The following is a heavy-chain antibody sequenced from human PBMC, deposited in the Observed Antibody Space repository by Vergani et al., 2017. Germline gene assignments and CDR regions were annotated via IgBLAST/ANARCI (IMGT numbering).Heavy chain of an antibody. CDR1: GFSFPGYA. D-gene: IGHD5-12*01. CDR2: VSGSSATP. J-gene: IGHJ4*02. CDR3: TKGSRGYTGYFFDY. Sequence: EVQLLESGGGLVQPGGSLSLSFEASGFSFPGYAMSWFRQAPGRGMEWVSSVSGSSATPYYADSVKGRFIISRDNSKNTLHLQMNSLRADDTAVYYCTKGSRGYTGYFFDYWGQGTLATVSS. V-gene: IGHV3-23*01.